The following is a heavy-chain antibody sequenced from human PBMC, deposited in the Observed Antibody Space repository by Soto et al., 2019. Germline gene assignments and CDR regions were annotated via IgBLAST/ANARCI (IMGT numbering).Heavy chain of an antibody. CDR1: GFTFSSYA. V-gene: IGHV3-30-3*01. J-gene: IGHJ6*02. CDR3: ARDPMVRGVNNWCEDYYCGMDV. D-gene: IGHD3-10*01. Sequence: QVQLVESGGGVVQPGRSLRLSCAASGFTFSSYAMHWVRQAPGKGLEWVAVISYDGSNKYYADSVKGRFTISRDNSKNTRNLQMNSLRAEDTAVYYCARDPMVRGVNNWCEDYYCGMDVWGQGTTVTVSS. CDR2: ISYDGSNK.